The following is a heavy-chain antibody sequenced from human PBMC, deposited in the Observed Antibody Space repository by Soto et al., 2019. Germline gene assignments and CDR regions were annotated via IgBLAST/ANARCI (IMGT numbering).Heavy chain of an antibody. V-gene: IGHV1-2*04. Sequence: QVQLVQSGAEVKKPGASVKVSCKASGYTFTGYYMHWVRQAPGQGLEWMGWINPNSGGTNYAQKFQGWVTMTMDTSISTAYMELSRLRSDDTAVYYCARGKGAAAGRSGDGMDVWGQGTTVTVSS. CDR2: INPNSGGT. CDR1: GYTFTGYY. D-gene: IGHD6-13*01. J-gene: IGHJ6*02. CDR3: ARGKGAAAGRSGDGMDV.